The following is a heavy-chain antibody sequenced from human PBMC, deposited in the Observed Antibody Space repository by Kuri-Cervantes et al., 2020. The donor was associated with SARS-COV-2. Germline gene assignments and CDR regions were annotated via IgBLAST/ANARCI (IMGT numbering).Heavy chain of an antibody. Sequence: ETLSLTCAASGFTVSSNYMSWVRQAPGKGLEWVSVIYSGGSTYYADSVKGRFTISRDNSKNTLYLQMNSLRAEDTAVYYCAKLGGLGYCSSTSCFKDWFDPWGQGTLVTVSS. CDR1: GFTVSSNY. D-gene: IGHD2-2*01. V-gene: IGHV3-66*02. CDR3: AKLGGLGYCSSTSCFKDWFDP. J-gene: IGHJ5*02. CDR2: IYSGGST.